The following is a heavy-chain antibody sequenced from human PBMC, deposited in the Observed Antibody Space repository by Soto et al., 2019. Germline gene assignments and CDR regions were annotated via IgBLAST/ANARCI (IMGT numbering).Heavy chain of an antibody. J-gene: IGHJ4*02. CDR2: ISSSSSYI. D-gene: IGHD3-22*01. V-gene: IGHV3-21*01. CDR1: GFTFSSYS. CDR3: AREGSGYYYPIFDY. Sequence: PGGSLRLSCAASGFTFSSYSMNWVRQAPGKGLEWVSSISSSSSYIYYADSVKGRFTISRDNAKNSLYLQMNSLRAEDTAVYYCAREGSGYYYPIFDYWGQGTLVTVSS.